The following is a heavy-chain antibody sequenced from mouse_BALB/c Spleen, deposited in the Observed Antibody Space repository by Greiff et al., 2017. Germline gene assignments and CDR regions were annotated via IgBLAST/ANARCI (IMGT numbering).Heavy chain of an antibody. Sequence: EVKLQESGPGLVKPSQSLSLTCSVTGYSITSGYYWNWIRQFPGNKLEWMGYISYDGSNNYNPSLKNRISITRDTSKNQFFLKLNSVTTEDTATYYCARLYGYDDYFDYWGQGTTLTVSS. V-gene: IGHV3-6*02. D-gene: IGHD2-2*01. CDR3: ARLYGYDDYFDY. CDR2: ISYDGSN. J-gene: IGHJ2*01. CDR1: GYSITSGYY.